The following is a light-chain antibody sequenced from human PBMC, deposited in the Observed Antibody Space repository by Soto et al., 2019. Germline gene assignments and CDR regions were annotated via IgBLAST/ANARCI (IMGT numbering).Light chain of an antibody. CDR3: ATNKGYSGRV. Sequence: QSALTQPASVSGSPGQSIAISCTGTSSDVGGYNYVSWYQQHPGKAPKLMIHEVSNRPSGVSDRFSGSKSGNTASLTISGPKADDEAFYYGATNKGYSGRVFGTGTKVTAL. V-gene: IGLV2-14*01. CDR1: SSDVGGYNY. J-gene: IGLJ1*01. CDR2: EVS.